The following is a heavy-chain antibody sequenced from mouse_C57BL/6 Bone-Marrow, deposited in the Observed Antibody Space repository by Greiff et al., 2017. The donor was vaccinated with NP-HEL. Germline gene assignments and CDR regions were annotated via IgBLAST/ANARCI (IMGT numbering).Heavy chain of an antibody. CDR3: ARWDSNYVGWNWYFDV. V-gene: IGHV1-26*01. CDR1: GYTFTDYY. CDR2: INPNNGGP. Sequence: EVQLQQSGPELVKPGASVKISCKASGYTFTDYYMNWVKQSHGKSLEWIGDINPNNGGPSYNQKFQGKATLTVDKSSSTAYMELRSLTSEDSAVYYCARWDSNYVGWNWYFDVWGTGTTVTVSS. D-gene: IGHD2-5*01. J-gene: IGHJ1*03.